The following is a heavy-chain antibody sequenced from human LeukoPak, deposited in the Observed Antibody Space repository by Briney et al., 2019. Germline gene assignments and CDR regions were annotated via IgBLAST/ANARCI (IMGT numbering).Heavy chain of an antibody. CDR1: GGSVSSGSYY. CDR3: ARVGLRGVTTLYFDH. D-gene: IGHD4-17*01. J-gene: IGHJ4*02. V-gene: IGHV4-61*01. CDR2: IYDSGST. Sequence: SETLSLTCTVSGGSVSSGSYYWSWIRQPPGTGLEWIGYIYDSGSTNYNPSLKSRVTISVDTSKNQFSLKVSSVTAADTAVYYCARVGLRGVTTLYFDHWGQGTLVTVSS.